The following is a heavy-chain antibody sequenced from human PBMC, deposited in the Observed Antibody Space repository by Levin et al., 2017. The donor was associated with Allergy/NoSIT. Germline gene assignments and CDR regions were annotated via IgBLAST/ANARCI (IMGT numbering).Heavy chain of an antibody. CDR2: INHSGST. D-gene: IGHD4-17*01. CDR3: ATRATTVTTSRAFPERKIDY. V-gene: IGHV4-34*01. CDR1: DGSFSGYY. Sequence: TSETLSLTCAVYDGSFSGYYWSWIRQPPGKGLEWIGEINHSGSTNYNPSLKSRVTISLDTSKNQFSLKLTSVTAADTAVYYCATRATTVTTSRAFPERKIDYWGQGTLVTVSS. J-gene: IGHJ4*02.